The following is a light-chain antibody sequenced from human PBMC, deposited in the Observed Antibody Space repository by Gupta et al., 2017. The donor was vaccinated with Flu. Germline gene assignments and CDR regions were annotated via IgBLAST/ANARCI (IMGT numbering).Light chain of an antibody. CDR1: QSVSSD. J-gene: IGKJ4*01. Sequence: ERATLSCRASQSVSSDLAWYQQKPGQAPSLLIYGASTRATGLPARFSGSGSGTEFTLTISSLQSEDSAVYYCQQYTNWPLLTFGGGTKVEIK. V-gene: IGKV3-15*01. CDR2: GAS. CDR3: QQYTNWPLLT.